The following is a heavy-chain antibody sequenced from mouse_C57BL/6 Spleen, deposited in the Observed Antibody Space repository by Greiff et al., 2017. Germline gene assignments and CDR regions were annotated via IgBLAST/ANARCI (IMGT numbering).Heavy chain of an antibody. V-gene: IGHV1-39*01. CDR3: ARELGRGEDY. J-gene: IGHJ2*01. CDR1: GYSFTDYN. Sequence: VQLQQSGPELVKPGASVKISCKASGYSFTDYNMNWVKQSNGKSLEWIGVINPNYGTTSYNQKFKGKATLTVDTSFITAYMQLNSLTSEDSAVYYWARELGRGEDYWGQGTTLTVSS. D-gene: IGHD4-1*01. CDR2: INPNYGTT.